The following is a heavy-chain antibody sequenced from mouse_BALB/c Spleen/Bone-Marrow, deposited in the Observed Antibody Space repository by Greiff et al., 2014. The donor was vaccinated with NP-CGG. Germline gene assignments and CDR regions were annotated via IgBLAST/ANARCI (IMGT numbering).Heavy chain of an antibody. J-gene: IGHJ2*01. D-gene: IGHD1-3*01. CDR1: GYAFSIYW. V-gene: IGHV1-80*01. Sequence: VQLVESGAELVRPGSSVKISCKASGYAFSIYWMNWVKQRPGQGLEWIGQIYPGDDDTDYNGKFKGKATLTADRSSSTAYMQLNSLTSEDSAVYFRARGGSSIDYWGQGTTLTVSA. CDR2: IYPGDDDT. CDR3: ARGGSSIDY.